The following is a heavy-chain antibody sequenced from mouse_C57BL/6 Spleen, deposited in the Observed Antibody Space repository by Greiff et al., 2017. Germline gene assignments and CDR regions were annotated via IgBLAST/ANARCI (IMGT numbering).Heavy chain of an antibody. V-gene: IGHV1-82*01. Sequence: QVQLKQSGPELVKPGASVKISCKASGYAFSSSWMNWVKQRPGKGLEWIGRIYPGDGDTNYNGKFKGKATLTADKSSSTAYMQLSSLTSEDSAVYFCARGDYYGYYAMDYWGQGTSVTVSS. CDR3: ARGDYYGYYAMDY. CDR1: GYAFSSSW. D-gene: IGHD1-1*01. J-gene: IGHJ4*01. CDR2: IYPGDGDT.